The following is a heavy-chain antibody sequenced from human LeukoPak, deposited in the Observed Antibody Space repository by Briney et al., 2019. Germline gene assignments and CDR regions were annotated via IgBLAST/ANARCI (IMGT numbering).Heavy chain of an antibody. V-gene: IGHV1-2*02. D-gene: IGHD2-2*02. CDR1: GYTFTGYY. CDR3: ARGFLGLVPAAIPSWFDP. CDR2: INPNSGGT. Sequence: ASVKVSCKASGYTFTGYYMHWVRQAPGQGLEWMGWINPNSGGTNYAQKFQGRVTMTRDTSISTAYMELSRLRSDDTAVYYCARGFLGLVPAAIPSWFDPWGQGTLVTVSS. J-gene: IGHJ5*02.